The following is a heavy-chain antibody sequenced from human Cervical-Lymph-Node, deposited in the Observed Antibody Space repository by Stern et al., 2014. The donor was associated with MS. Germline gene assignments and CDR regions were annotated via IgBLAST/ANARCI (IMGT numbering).Heavy chain of an antibody. Sequence: QVQLVQSGAEVRKPWSSVKVSCKASGGTFSRYGFSWVRQAPGQGLEWMGGNSPVVGTADYAEQFQGRVTITADGSTSTAYMELSSLTSADTAVYYCARGPYNRDFFEYWGQGTLVTVSS. D-gene: IGHD1-1*01. J-gene: IGHJ4*02. CDR3: ARGPYNRDFFEY. CDR1: GGTFSRYG. CDR2: NSPVVGTA. V-gene: IGHV1-69*01.